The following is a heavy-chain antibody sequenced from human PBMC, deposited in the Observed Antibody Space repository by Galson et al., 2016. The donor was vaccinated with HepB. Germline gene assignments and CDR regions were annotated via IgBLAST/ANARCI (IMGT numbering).Heavy chain of an antibody. D-gene: IGHD6-25*01. J-gene: IGHJ5*02. CDR2: IKSQSYGGTT. CDR1: GFTFGDYG. V-gene: IGHV3-49*03. Sequence: SLRLSCAASGFTFGDYGMTWFRQAPGKGLEWVAFIKSQSYGGTTEYAASVKGRFSISRDDSKSIACLQMNSLKTEDTGVYYCAKAAATTGYWFDPWGQGTQVTVSS. CDR3: AKAAATTGYWFDP.